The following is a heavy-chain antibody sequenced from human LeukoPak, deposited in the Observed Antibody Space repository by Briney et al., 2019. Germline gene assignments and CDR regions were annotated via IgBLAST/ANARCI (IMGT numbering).Heavy chain of an antibody. J-gene: IGHJ4*02. Sequence: GGSLRLSCAASGFTFSSYSMNWVRQAPGKGLEWVSYISSSSSTIYYADSVKGRFTISRDNAKNSLYLQMNSLRAEDTAVYYCARDGGRYYGSGSYYNAIDYWGQGTLVTVSS. CDR1: GFTFSSYS. CDR3: ARDGGRYYGSGSYYNAIDY. D-gene: IGHD3-10*01. CDR2: ISSSSSTI. V-gene: IGHV3-48*01.